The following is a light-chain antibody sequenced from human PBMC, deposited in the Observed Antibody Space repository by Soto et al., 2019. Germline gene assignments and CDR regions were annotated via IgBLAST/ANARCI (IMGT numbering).Light chain of an antibody. CDR1: QTISSW. V-gene: IGKV1-5*03. Sequence: DIQMTQSPSTLSGSVGDRVTITCRASQTISSWLAWYQQKPGKAPKLLIYKASTLKSGVPSRFSGSGSGTEFTLTITSLHPDDFANYYCQHYNSYSEAFGQGTKVDI. J-gene: IGKJ1*01. CDR3: QHYNSYSEA. CDR2: KAS.